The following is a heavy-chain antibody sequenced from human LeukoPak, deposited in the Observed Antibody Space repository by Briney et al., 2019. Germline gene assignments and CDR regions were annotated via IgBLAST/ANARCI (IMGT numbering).Heavy chain of an antibody. CDR3: ATASVSDAAYYYYYYYMDV. D-gene: IGHD5/OR15-5a*01. CDR2: IVVGSGNT. CDR1: GFTFTSSA. J-gene: IGHJ6*03. V-gene: IGHV1-58*02. Sequence: ASVKVSCKASGFTFTSSAMQWVRQARGQRLEWIGWIVVGSGNTNYAQKFQERVTITRDMSTSTAYMELSSLRSEDTAVYYCATASVSDAAYYYYYYYMDVWGKGTTVTVSS.